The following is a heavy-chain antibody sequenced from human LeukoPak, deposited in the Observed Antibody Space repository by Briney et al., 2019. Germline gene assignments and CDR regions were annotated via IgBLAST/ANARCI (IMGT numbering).Heavy chain of an antibody. V-gene: IGHV3-33*01. CDR3: ARDLYSSSCDY. D-gene: IGHD6-13*01. CDR2: IWYDGSNK. Sequence: PGGSLRLSCAASGFTFSSYGMQWVRQAPGKGLEWVAVIWYDGSNKYYADSVKGRFTISRDDSENTLYLQMDSLRVGDTAVYYCARDLYSSSCDYWGQGTLVTVSS. CDR1: GFTFSSYG. J-gene: IGHJ4*02.